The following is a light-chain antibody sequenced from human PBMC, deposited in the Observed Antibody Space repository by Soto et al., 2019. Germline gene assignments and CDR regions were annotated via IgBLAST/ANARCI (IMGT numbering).Light chain of an antibody. J-gene: IGKJ1*01. Sequence: EIVSSQSPCPLSLYTGARSILSCMDRQSVSSCYVAWYQKTGGQAKWLIMWGISRGAAGLPGLIGGSCSGKVFTITISRLDDEDLVVYYCQQRSNWWPFGHVTKVDIK. V-gene: IGKV3D-20*02. CDR3: QQRSNWWP. CDR2: GIS. CDR1: QSVSSCY.